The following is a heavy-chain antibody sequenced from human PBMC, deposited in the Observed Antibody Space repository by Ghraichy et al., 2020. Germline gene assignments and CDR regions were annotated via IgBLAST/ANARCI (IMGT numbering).Heavy chain of an antibody. D-gene: IGHD6-19*01. CDR3: AGSSGWYRLDS. V-gene: IGHV4-59*08. Sequence: SETLSLTCTVSGGSFSSYYWTWIRQPPGKGLEWVGFIFHTGSTNYNPSLKSRLTMSVDTSKNQFSLKLSSVTAADTAVYYCAGSSGWYRLDSWGQGTLVTGSS. J-gene: IGHJ4*02. CDR1: GGSFSSYY. CDR2: IFHTGST.